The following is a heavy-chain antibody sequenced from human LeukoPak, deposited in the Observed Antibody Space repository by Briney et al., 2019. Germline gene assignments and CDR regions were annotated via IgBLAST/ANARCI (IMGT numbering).Heavy chain of an antibody. CDR3: ARLTPGGDGAY. CDR1: GYTFTGYY. J-gene: IGHJ4*02. Sequence: GASVKVSCKASGYTFTGYYMHWVRQAPGQGLEWMGRINPNSGGTNYAQNFQGRVTMTRDTSISTAYMELSRLRSDDTAVYYCARLTPGGDGAYWGQGTLVTVSS. CDR2: INPNSGGT. D-gene: IGHD3-10*01. V-gene: IGHV1-2*06.